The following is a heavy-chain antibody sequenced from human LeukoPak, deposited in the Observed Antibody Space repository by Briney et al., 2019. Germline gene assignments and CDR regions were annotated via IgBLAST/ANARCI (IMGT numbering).Heavy chain of an antibody. J-gene: IGHJ4*02. CDR1: GFTFNTYA. V-gene: IGHV3-23*01. D-gene: IGHD6-19*01. CDR2: ISDNGAST. CDR3: AKDYFSGGWYYFDF. Sequence: GGSLRLSCAGSGFTFNTYAMSWVRQAPGKGLEWVSGISDNGASTYYADSVKGRFTISRDNSKNTVYLQMNSLRAEDTAIYYCAKDYFSGGWYYFDFWGQGTLVTVSS.